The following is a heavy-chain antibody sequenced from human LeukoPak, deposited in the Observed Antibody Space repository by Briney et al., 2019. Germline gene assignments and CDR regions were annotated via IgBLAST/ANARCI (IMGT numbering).Heavy chain of an antibody. CDR2: IKQDGSEK. CDR3: ARDHYSSDIVVVPAASEGVFWFDP. CDR1: GFTFSSYL. V-gene: IGHV3-7*01. Sequence: GGSRRVSGAAAGFTFSSYLMSWVRQAPGKGLEWVANIKQDGSEKYYVDSVKGRFTISRDNAKNSLYLQMNSLRAEDTAVYYCARDHYSSDIVVVPAASEGVFWFDPWGQGTLVTVSS. D-gene: IGHD2-2*01. J-gene: IGHJ5*02.